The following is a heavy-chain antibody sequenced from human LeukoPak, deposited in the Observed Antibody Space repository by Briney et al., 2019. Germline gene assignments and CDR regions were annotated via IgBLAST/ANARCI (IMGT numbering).Heavy chain of an antibody. Sequence: SETLSLTCTVSGGSISSGSYYWSWIRQPAGRGLEWIGRIYTSGSTNYNPSLKSRVTISLDTSKNQVSLKLSSVTAADTAVYYCASETFPYFDYWGQGTLVTVSS. CDR3: ASETFPYFDY. J-gene: IGHJ4*02. V-gene: IGHV4-61*02. D-gene: IGHD2-21*01. CDR2: IYTSGST. CDR1: GGSISSGSYY.